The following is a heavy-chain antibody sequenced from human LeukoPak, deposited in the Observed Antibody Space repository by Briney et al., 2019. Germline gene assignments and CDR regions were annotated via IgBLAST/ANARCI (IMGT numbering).Heavy chain of an antibody. J-gene: IGHJ4*02. D-gene: IGHD4-17*01. CDR1: GFTFSSYW. Sequence: GGSLRLSCAASGFTFSSYWMHWVRQPLGKGLVWVSRINPDGTTTNYADSVKGRFTISRDNAKNTLYLQMNSLTVENTALYYCVRIATVTTPDYWGQGTLVTVSS. CDR3: VRIATVTTPDY. CDR2: INPDGTTT. V-gene: IGHV3-74*01.